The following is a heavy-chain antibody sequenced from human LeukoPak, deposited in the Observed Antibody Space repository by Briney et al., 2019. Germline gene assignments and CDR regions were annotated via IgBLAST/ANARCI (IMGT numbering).Heavy chain of an antibody. CDR2: LSGSGSSA. CDR1: GFTFTTYA. J-gene: IGHJ4*02. V-gene: IGHV3-23*01. CDR3: AKGLTNLGDD. Sequence: GRSLRPSSAASGFTFTTYAMSSVRQAPGTGLEWVSGLSGSGSSAYSADSVKGRFTISRDNSKNTLYLQMNSLRPQDPAVYYCAKGLTNLGDDWGQRTLVTVSS. D-gene: IGHD3-9*01.